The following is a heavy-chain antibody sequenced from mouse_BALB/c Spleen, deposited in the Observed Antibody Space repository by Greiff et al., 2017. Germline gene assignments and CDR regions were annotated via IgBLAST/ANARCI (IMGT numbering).Heavy chain of an antibody. J-gene: IGHJ3*01. V-gene: IGHV1-7*01. CDR1: GYTFTSYW. D-gene: IGHD2-10*01. CDR2: INPSTGYT. Sequence: VQLQQSGAELAKPGASVKMSCKASGYTFTSYWMHWVKQRPGQGLEWIGYINPSTGYTEYNQKFKDKATLTADKSSSTAYMQLSSLTSEDSAVYYCARGLLYMFAYWGQGTLVTVSA. CDR3: ARGLLYMFAY.